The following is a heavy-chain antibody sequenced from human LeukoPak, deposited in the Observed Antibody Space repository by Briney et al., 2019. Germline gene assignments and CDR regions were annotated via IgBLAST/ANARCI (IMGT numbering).Heavy chain of an antibody. J-gene: IGHJ4*02. Sequence: GGSLRLSCVASGFTFNSYSMNWVRQAPGTGLEWVSSISSSGSSIDYADSVKGRFTVSRDNAKNSLYLQMNILRAEDTAVYYCARDEHHLVQGYYFDYWGQGTLVTVSS. D-gene: IGHD6-13*01. CDR3: ARDEHHLVQGYYFDY. V-gene: IGHV3-21*06. CDR1: GFTFNSYS. CDR2: ISSSGSSI.